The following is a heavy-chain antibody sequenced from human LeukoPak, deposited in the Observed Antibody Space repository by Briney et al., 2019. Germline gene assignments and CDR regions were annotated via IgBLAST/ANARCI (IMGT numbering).Heavy chain of an antibody. CDR1: GFNLDDYA. J-gene: IGHJ3*01. CDR3: IKGMGFGLLKDAFHV. V-gene: IGHV3-9*01. CDR2: ISWDSGHQ. Sequence: GGSLRLSCLGSGFNLDDYAMHWDRQAPGKGLEWVSSISWDSGHQAYTDSVKGRFSISRDNYTNYLYLHMSSLRLEDTAFYYCIKGMGFGLLKDAFHVWGRGTLVTVSS. D-gene: IGHD3-16*01.